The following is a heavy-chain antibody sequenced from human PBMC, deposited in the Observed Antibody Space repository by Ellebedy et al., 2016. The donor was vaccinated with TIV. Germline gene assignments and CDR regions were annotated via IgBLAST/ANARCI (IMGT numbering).Heavy chain of an antibody. CDR3: ASGSLSFEIFDY. V-gene: IGHV1-2*02. Sequence: ASVKVSCKASGYTFTANYIHWVRQAPGQGLEWLGRINPDSGDTDYAQEFQGRVTMTRDTSITTAYMELSSLKFDDTAVYYCASGSLSFEIFDYWGQGTLVTVSS. J-gene: IGHJ4*02. D-gene: IGHD1-26*01. CDR2: INPDSGDT. CDR1: GYTFTANY.